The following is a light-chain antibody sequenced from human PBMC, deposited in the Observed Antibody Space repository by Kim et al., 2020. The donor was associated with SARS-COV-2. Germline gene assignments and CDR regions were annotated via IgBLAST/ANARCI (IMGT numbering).Light chain of an antibody. CDR2: RDS. CDR3: QVWDSSTGV. CDR1: NIGSKN. J-gene: IGLJ3*02. V-gene: IGLV3-9*01. Sequence: SYELTQPLSVSVALGQTARINCGGNNIGSKNVHWYQQKPGQAPVLVIYRDSNRPSGIPERCSGSNSGNTATLTISRAQAGDEADYYCQVWDSSTGVFGGGTQLTVL.